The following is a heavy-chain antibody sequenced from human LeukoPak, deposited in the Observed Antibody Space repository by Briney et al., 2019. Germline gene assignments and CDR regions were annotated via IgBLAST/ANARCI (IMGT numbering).Heavy chain of an antibody. Sequence: SETLSLTCIVSGGSISSSSYYWGWIRQPPGKGLEWIGSIYYSGSTYYNPSLKSRVTISVDTSKNQFSLKLSSVTAADTAVYYCARVLDSSSRWFDPWGQGTLVTVSS. CDR2: IYYSGST. J-gene: IGHJ5*02. CDR3: ARVLDSSSRWFDP. D-gene: IGHD6-13*01. V-gene: IGHV4-39*07. CDR1: GGSISSSSYY.